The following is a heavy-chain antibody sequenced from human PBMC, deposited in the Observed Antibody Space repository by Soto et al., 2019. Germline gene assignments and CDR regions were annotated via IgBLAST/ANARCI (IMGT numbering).Heavy chain of an antibody. D-gene: IGHD2-8*01. J-gene: IGHJ4*02. CDR1: GFTFSSYD. CDR2: IGTAGDT. CDR3: ARELPAYTNGVYYFDY. V-gene: IGHV3-13*01. Sequence: GGSLRLSCAASGFTFSSYDVHWVRQATGKGLEWVSAIGTAGDTYYPGSVKGRFTISRENAKNSLYLQMNSLRAGDTAVYYCARELPAYTNGVYYFDYWGQGTLVTVSS.